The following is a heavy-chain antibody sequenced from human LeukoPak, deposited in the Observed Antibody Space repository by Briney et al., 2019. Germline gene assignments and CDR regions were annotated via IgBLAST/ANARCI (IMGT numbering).Heavy chain of an antibody. CDR1: GYTFTSYA. V-gene: IGHV1-3*01. J-gene: IGHJ6*02. Sequence: GGSVKVSCKASGYTFTSYAMHWVRQAPGQRLEWMGWINAGNGNTKYSQKFQGRVTITRDTSASTAYMELSSLRSEDTAVYYCARVLAVAGSPGGYYYYGMDVWGQGTTVTVSS. CDR2: INAGNGNT. CDR3: ARVLAVAGSPGGYYYYGMDV. D-gene: IGHD6-19*01.